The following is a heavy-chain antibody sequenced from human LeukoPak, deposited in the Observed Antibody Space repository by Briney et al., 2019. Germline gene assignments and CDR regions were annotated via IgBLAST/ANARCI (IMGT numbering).Heavy chain of an antibody. CDR1: GFTFTKFW. J-gene: IGHJ4*02. Sequence: PGGSLRLSCEASGFTFTKFWMSWVRQAPGKGLEWVANIQEDGKKENYVDSVRGRFTISRDNAKNSIYLQMNSLRVEDTAVYYCAKAGTAVPGTSDYWGQGTLVTVSS. V-gene: IGHV3-7*01. CDR2: IQEDGKKE. D-gene: IGHD6-19*01. CDR3: AKAGTAVPGTSDY.